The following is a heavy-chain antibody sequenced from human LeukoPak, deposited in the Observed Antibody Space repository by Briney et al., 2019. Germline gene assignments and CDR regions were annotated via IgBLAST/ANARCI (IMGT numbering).Heavy chain of an antibody. CDR2: ISYDASNK. J-gene: IGHJ4*02. CDR1: GFTFSSYG. D-gene: IGHD3-10*01. V-gene: IGHV3-30*18. Sequence: GGSLRLSCAASGFTFSSYGMHWVRQVPGKGLEWVAVISYDASNKYYVDSVKGRFTVSRDDSKNTLYLQMNSLRAEDSAVYYCAEERGSTTFYDYWGQGTLVTVSS. CDR3: AEERGSTTFYDY.